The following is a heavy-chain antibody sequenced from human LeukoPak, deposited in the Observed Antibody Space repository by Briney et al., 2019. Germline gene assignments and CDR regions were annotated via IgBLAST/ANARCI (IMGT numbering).Heavy chain of an antibody. Sequence: ASVKVSCKASGYTFTSYYMHWVRQAPGQGLEWMGIINPSGGSTSYAQKFQGRVTMTRDTSTSTVYMELSSLRSEDTAVYYCARGRWELLRSYYYYYMDVWGKGTTVTVSS. D-gene: IGHD1-26*01. V-gene: IGHV1-46*01. CDR1: GYTFTSYY. J-gene: IGHJ6*03. CDR3: ARGRWELLRSYYYYYMDV. CDR2: INPSGGST.